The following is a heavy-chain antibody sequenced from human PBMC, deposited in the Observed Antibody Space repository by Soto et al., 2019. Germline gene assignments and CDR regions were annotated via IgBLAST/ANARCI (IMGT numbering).Heavy chain of an antibody. D-gene: IGHD3-22*01. J-gene: IGHJ3*02. CDR3: ARGPYSSGGPGAFDI. Sequence: ASVKVSCKASGYTFTGYYMHWVRQAPGQGLEWMGWINPNSGGTNYAQKFQGRVTMTRDTSISTAYMELSRLRSDDTAVYYCARGPYSSGGPGAFDIWGQGTTVTVSS. V-gene: IGHV1-2*02. CDR1: GYTFTGYY. CDR2: INPNSGGT.